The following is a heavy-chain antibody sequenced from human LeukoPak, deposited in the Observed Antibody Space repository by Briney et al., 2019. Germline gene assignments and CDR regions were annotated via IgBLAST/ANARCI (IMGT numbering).Heavy chain of an antibody. CDR2: IYYSVST. D-gene: IGHD3-22*01. J-gene: IGHJ5*02. Sequence: SETLSLTCTVSGGSISSYYWSWIRQPPGKGLEWIGYIYYSVSTNYNPSLKSRVTISVDTSKNQFSLKLSSVTAADTAVYYCARGWDYYDSSGYSNWFDPWGQGTLVTVSS. V-gene: IGHV4-59*01. CDR1: GGSISSYY. CDR3: ARGWDYYDSSGYSNWFDP.